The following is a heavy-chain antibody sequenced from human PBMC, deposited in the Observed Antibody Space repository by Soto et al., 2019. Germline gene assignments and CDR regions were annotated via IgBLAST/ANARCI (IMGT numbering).Heavy chain of an antibody. D-gene: IGHD1-26*01. CDR1: GFTFSSYA. CDR2: ISYDGSNK. CDR3: ARVGATRPDAFDF. Sequence: PGGSLRLSCAASGFTFSSYAMHWVRQAPGKGLEWVAVISYDGSNKYYADSVKGRFTISRDNSKNTLYLQMNSLRVEDTAVYYCARVGATRPDAFDFWGQGTMVTVSS. V-gene: IGHV3-30-3*01. J-gene: IGHJ3*01.